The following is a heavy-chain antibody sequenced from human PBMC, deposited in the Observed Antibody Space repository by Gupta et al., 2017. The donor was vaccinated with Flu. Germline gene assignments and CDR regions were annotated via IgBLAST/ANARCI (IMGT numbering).Heavy chain of an antibody. CDR3: ALTFIRGLIEGEEDY. V-gene: IGHV4-39*01. CDR1: GGSISSSSYN. Sequence: QLQLQEPGPGLVKPSETLSLTCTVSGGSISSSSYNWAWIRQPPGKGLEWMASAFYSGNTFYHPSLNTRLAVSVDASNNQFSLRLSSVTASDTAAYYCALTFIRGLIEGEEDYWGPGALVSVSS. D-gene: IGHD3-10*01. CDR2: AFYSGNT. J-gene: IGHJ4*02.